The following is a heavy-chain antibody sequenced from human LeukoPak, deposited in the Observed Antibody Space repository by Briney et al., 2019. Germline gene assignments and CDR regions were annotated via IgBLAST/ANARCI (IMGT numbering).Heavy chain of an antibody. D-gene: IGHD2-2*01. CDR2: INPNSGGT. V-gene: IGHV1-2*02. CDR1: GYTFTGYY. J-gene: IGHJ3*02. CDR3: ANSYCSSTSCYDLAAFDI. Sequence: ASVKVSCKASGYTFTGYYMHWVRQAPGQGLEWMGWINPNSGGTNYAQKFQGRVTMTRDTSISTAYMELSRLRSDDTAVYYCANSYCSSTSCYDLAAFDIWGQGTMVTVPS.